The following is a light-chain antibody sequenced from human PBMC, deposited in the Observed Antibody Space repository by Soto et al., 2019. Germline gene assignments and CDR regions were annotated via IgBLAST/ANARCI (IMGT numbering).Light chain of an antibody. Sequence: QSVLTQPPPVSGAPGQRVTISCTGSSSNIGAGYDVHWYQQLPGTAPKLLIYGNSNRPSGVPDRFSGSKSGTSASLAITGLQAEDEADYYCQSYDSSLSRLRVVFGGGTKLTVL. CDR2: GNS. V-gene: IGLV1-40*01. CDR3: QSYDSSLSRLRVV. CDR1: SSNIGAGYD. J-gene: IGLJ2*01.